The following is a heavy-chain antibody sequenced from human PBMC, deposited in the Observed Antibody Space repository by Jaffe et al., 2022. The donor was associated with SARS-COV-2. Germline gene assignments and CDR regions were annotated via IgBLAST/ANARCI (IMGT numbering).Heavy chain of an antibody. D-gene: IGHD2-2*02. CDR2: VNPNSGDT. J-gene: IGHJ4*02. V-gene: IGHV1-2*02. CDR1: GYIFTGYY. CDR3: ARDRITYTSSTFDY. Sequence: QVQMVQSGTEVKEPGASVKVSCKASGYIFTGYYMHWVRQAPGQGLEWMGWVNPNSGDTNYAQKFQGRVTLTRDTSISTAYMELSRLRSDDSAFYYCARDRITYTSSTFDYWGQGTLVTVSS.